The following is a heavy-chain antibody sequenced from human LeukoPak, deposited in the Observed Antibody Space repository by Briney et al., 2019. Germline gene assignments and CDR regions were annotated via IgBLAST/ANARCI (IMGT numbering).Heavy chain of an antibody. CDR3: AKDLEQETVIALDS. CDR2: ISESGVST. D-gene: IGHD6-13*01. V-gene: IGHV3-23*01. J-gene: IGHJ4*02. Sequence: GGSLRLSCAASGFTFSTDAMSWVRQAPGKGLEWFSAISESGVSTYYADSVKGRFTISRDNSKQTLYLQMNSLRAEDTSIYLCAKDLEQETVIALDSWGQGTLVTVSS. CDR1: GFTFSTDA.